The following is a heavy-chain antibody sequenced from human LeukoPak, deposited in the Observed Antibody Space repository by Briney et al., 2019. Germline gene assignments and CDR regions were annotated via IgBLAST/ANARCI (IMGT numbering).Heavy chain of an antibody. D-gene: IGHD3-22*01. CDR1: GGSFSGYY. Sequence: SETLSLTCAVYGGSFSGYYWSWIRQPPGKGLEGIGEINHMGSTNYNPSLKRRVTISVDTSKNQFSLKLSSVTAADTAVYYCASLAHYYDSSGYSLIDYWGQGTLVTVSS. CDR3: ASLAHYYDSSGYSLIDY. J-gene: IGHJ4*02. V-gene: IGHV4-34*01. CDR2: INHMGST.